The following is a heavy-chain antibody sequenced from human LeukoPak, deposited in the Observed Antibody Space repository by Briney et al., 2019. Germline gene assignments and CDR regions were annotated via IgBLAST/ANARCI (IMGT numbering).Heavy chain of an antibody. CDR2: ISYDGSNK. CDR1: GFTFSSYA. D-gene: IGHD3-10*01. CDR3: AREVITMVRGVNYYFDY. V-gene: IGHV3-30*14. Sequence: PGRSLRLSCAASGFTFSSYAMHWVRQAPGKGLEWVAVISYDGSNKYYADSVKGRFTISRDNSKNTLYLQMNSLRAEDTAVYYCAREVITMVRGVNYYFDYWGQGTLVTVSS. J-gene: IGHJ4*02.